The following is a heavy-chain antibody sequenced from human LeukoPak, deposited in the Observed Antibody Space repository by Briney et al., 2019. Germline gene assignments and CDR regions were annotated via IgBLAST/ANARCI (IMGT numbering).Heavy chain of an antibody. Sequence: PSETLSLTCTVSGGSISSYYWSWIRQPPGKGLEWIGYINYSGSTNYNPSLKKRVTISVDTSKNQFTLKLSSVSAADTAVYYRASDSGDGITGTSYFDYWGQGTLVTVSS. CDR2: INYSGST. J-gene: IGHJ4*02. CDR3: ASDSGDGITGTSYFDY. V-gene: IGHV4-59*01. CDR1: GGSISSYY. D-gene: IGHD1-7*01.